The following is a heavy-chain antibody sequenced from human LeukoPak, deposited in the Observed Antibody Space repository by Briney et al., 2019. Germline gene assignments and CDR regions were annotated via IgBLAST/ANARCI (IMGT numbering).Heavy chain of an antibody. CDR1: GFTFSSYA. Sequence: PGGSLRLSCAASGFTFSSYAMHWVRQAPAKGLEWVAVISYDGSNKYYADSVKGRFTISRDNSKNTLYLQMNSLRAEDTAVYYCARGPRYGSGSYSLDPWGQGTLVTVSS. CDR2: ISYDGSNK. CDR3: ARGPRYGSGSYSLDP. V-gene: IGHV3-30-3*01. D-gene: IGHD3-10*01. J-gene: IGHJ5*02.